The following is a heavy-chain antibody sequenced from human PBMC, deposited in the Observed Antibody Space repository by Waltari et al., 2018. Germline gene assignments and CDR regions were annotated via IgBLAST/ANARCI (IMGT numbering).Heavy chain of an antibody. V-gene: IGHV1-69-2*01. J-gene: IGHJ3*02. CDR1: GYTFTDYY. Sequence: EVQLVQSGAEVKKPGATVKISCKASGYTFTDYYMHWVQQAPGKGLEWMGRVDPEDGETIYAEKFQGRVTITADTSTDTAYMELSSLRSEDTAVYYCSPSPAHDAFDIWGQGTMVTVSS. CDR2: VDPEDGET. CDR3: SPSPAHDAFDI.